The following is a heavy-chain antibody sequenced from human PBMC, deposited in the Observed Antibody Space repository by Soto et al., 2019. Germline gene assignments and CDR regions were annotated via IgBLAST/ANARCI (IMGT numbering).Heavy chain of an antibody. D-gene: IGHD1-7*01. CDR3: ARLRSSGEYNWNYADYYYYMDV. Sequence: SETLSLTCTVSGGSISSYYWSWIRQPPGKGLEWIGYIYYSGSTNYNPSLKSRVTISVDTSKNQFSLKLSSVTAADTAVYYCARLRSSGEYNWNYADYYYYMDVWGKGTTVTVSS. V-gene: IGHV4-59*08. J-gene: IGHJ6*03. CDR2: IYYSGST. CDR1: GGSISSYY.